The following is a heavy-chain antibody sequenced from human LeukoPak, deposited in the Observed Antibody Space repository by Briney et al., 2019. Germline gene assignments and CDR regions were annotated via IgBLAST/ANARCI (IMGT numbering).Heavy chain of an antibody. Sequence: PGGSLRLSCAASGFTFSSYGMSWIRQAPGKGLEWVSSISSSGSTKYYADSVKGRFTISRDNAKNSLYLQMNSLRAEDTALYYCARDQYYYGSGSYNLFDYWGQGTLVTVSS. CDR3: ARDQYYYGSGSYNLFDY. V-gene: IGHV3-48*04. D-gene: IGHD3-10*01. CDR2: ISSSGSTK. CDR1: GFTFSSYG. J-gene: IGHJ4*02.